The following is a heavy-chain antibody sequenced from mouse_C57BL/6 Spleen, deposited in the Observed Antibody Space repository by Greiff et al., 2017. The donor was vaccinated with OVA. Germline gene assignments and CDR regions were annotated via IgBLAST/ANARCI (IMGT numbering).Heavy chain of an antibody. CDR3: ARELGRNYAMDY. CDR2: INPSSGYT. CDR1: GYTFTSYT. Sequence: QVQLQQSGAELARPGASVKMSCKASGYTFTSYTMHWVKQRPGQGLEWIGYINPSSGYTKYNQKFKDKATLTADKSSSTAYMQLSSLTSEDSAVYYCARELGRNYAMDYWGQGTSVTVSS. D-gene: IGHD4-1*01. V-gene: IGHV1-4*01. J-gene: IGHJ4*01.